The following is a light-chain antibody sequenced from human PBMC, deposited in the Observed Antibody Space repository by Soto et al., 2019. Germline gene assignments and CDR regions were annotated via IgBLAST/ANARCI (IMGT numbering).Light chain of an antibody. CDR2: DVS. Sequence: QSALTQPASVSGSPGQSMTISCTGASSDVGGYNFVSWYQQHPGKAPKLMIYDVSNRPSGVSNRFSGSKSGKTASLTISGLQAEDEADYYCSSYTNSNTRVLFGGGTKVTVL. CDR3: SSYTNSNTRVL. CDR1: SSDVGGYNF. J-gene: IGLJ2*01. V-gene: IGLV2-14*01.